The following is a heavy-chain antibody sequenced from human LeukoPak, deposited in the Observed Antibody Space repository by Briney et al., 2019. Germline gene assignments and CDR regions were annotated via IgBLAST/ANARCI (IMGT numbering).Heavy chain of an antibody. J-gene: IGHJ2*01. D-gene: IGHD4/OR15-4a*01. CDR2: SDPEDGET. V-gene: IGHV1-24*01. Sequence: ASVKVSCKVSGSTLSDLSIHWVRQAPGKGLEYVGGSDPEDGETFHAQNFQGRLTMTEDTSIDTAYMELTRLRSEDTAVYYCVTDRARLFWYFDLWGRGTLVTVS. CDR3: VTDRARLFWYFDL. CDR1: GSTLSDLS.